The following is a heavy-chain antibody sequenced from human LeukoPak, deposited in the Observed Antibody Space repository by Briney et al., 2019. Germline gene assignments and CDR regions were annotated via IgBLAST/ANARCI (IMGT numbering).Heavy chain of an antibody. V-gene: IGHV3-74*01. D-gene: IGHD3-10*01. J-gene: IGHJ4*02. CDR3: AKDSVKALVRGVIISIDY. CDR1: GFTFSNYW. Sequence: GGSLRLSCAASGFTFSNYWMHWVRQAPGKGLVRVSRINSDGINTSYADSVKGRFTISRDNAKNTLNLQMNSLRAEDTAVYYCAKDSVKALVRGVIISIDYWGQGTLVTVSS. CDR2: INSDGINT.